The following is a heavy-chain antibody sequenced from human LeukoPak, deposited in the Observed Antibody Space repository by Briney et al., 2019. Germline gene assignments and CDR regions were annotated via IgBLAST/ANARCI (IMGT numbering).Heavy chain of an antibody. CDR1: GCSISSYY. V-gene: IGHV4-59*08. CDR3: ARRAIRSYVQGDWFDP. Sequence: SGTLSLTCTVSGCSISSYYWSWIGQPPGKGLEGIGYIYYSGSTNYNPSLKSRVTISVDTSKSQFSLKLSSVTAADPAVGCCARRAIRSYVQGDWFDPWGQGPLVTVSS. J-gene: IGHJ5*02. CDR2: IYYSGST. D-gene: IGHD5-18*01.